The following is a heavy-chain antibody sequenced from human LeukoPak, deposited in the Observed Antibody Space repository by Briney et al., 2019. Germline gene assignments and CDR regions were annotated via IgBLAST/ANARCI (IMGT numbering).Heavy chain of an antibody. CDR1: GYTVTRDA. V-gene: IGHV7-4-1*02. Sequence: ASVKVSCKASGYTVTRDAMNWVRQAPGQGLEYMGWIDTNTGNPTYAQGFTGRFVFSLDTSVSTAYLQISSLKAEDTAVYYCARRSMVQHMDVWGNGTTVTVSS. D-gene: IGHD3-10*01. J-gene: IGHJ6*03. CDR3: ARRSMVQHMDV. CDR2: IDTNTGNP.